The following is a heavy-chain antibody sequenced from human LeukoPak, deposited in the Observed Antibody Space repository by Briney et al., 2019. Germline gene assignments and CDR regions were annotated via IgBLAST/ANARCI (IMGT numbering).Heavy chain of an antibody. V-gene: IGHV3-21*01. Sequence: GGSLRLSCAASGFTFSSYSMNWVRQAPGKGLEWVSSISSSSSYIYYADSVKGRFAISRDNAKNSLYLQMNSLRAEDTAVYYCARDLTPTSPSHYWGQGTLVTVSS. CDR1: GFTFSSYS. J-gene: IGHJ4*02. CDR2: ISSSSSYI. CDR3: ARDLTPTSPSHY.